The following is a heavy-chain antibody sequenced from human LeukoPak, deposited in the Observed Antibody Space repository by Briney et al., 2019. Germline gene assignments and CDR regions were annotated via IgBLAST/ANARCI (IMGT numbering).Heavy chain of an antibody. J-gene: IGHJ4*02. CDR3: ARGSTSPLDY. Sequence: GGSLRLSCAASGFTVSSNYMSWVRQAPGKGLEWVSVIYTGGSTYYADSAKGRFTISRDNSKNTVYLQMNSLRAEDTALYYCARGSTSPLDYWGQGTLVTVSS. CDR1: GFTVSSNY. V-gene: IGHV3-53*01. CDR2: IYTGGST.